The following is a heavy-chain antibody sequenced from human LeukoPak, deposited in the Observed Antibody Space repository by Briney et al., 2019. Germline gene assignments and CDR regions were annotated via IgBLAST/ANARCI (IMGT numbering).Heavy chain of an antibody. V-gene: IGHV4-38-2*02. CDR2: IYHSGST. Sequence: PSETLSLTCTVSGYSISSGYYWGWIRQPPGKGLEWIGSIYHSGSTYYNPSLKSRVTISVDTSKNQFSLKLSSVTAADTAVYYCARDVPPHYWGQGTLVTVSS. J-gene: IGHJ4*02. CDR1: GYSISSGYY. CDR3: ARDVPPHY.